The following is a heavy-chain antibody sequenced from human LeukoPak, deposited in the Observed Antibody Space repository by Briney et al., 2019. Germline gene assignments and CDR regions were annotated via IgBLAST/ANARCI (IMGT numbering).Heavy chain of an antibody. CDR1: GFTFSDYY. CDR3: ARVGVATPRNNWFDP. J-gene: IGHJ5*02. Sequence: GGSLRLSCAASGFTFSDYYMSWIRQAPGKGLEWVSYISSSSSYTNYADSVKGRFTISRDNAMNSLYVQMNSLRAEDTAVYYCARVGVATPRNNWFDPWGQGTLVTVSS. V-gene: IGHV3-11*06. CDR2: ISSSSSYT. D-gene: IGHD1-26*01.